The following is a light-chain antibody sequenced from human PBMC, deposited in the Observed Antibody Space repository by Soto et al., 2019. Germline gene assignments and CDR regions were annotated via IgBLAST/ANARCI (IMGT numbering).Light chain of an antibody. CDR3: QQYNSYSWT. Sequence: EIVLTQSPGTLSLSPGERATLSCRASQSVSSTYLAWYQQKPGQAPRLLIYAASSRATGIPDRFSGSGSGTEFTLTISSLQPDDFATYYCQQYNSYSWTFGQGTKVDIK. J-gene: IGKJ1*01. CDR2: AAS. CDR1: QSVSSTY. V-gene: IGKV3-20*01.